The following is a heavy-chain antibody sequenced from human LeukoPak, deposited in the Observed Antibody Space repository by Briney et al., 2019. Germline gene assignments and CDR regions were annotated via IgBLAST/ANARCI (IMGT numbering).Heavy chain of an antibody. CDR3: ARVQHAGYYDSSGAIDY. J-gene: IGHJ4*02. V-gene: IGHV4-34*01. D-gene: IGHD3-22*01. Sequence: PSETLSLTCAVYGGSFSGYYWSWIRQPPGKGLEWIGEINRSGSTNYNPSLKSRVTISVDTSKNQFSLKLSSVTAADTAVYYCARVQHAGYYDSSGAIDYWGQGTLVTVSS. CDR1: GGSFSGYY. CDR2: INRSGST.